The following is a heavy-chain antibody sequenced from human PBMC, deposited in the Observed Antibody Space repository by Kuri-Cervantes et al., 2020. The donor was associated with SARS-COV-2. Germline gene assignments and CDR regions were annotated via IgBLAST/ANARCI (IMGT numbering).Heavy chain of an antibody. CDR2: ISGSGGST. CDR1: GFTFDDYA. CDR3: AKQGDSRVEFDY. D-gene: IGHD5-24*01. J-gene: IGHJ4*02. Sequence: GGSLRLSCAASGFTFDDYAMHWVRQAPGKGLEWVSAISGSGGSTYYADSVKGRFTISRDNSKNTLYLQMNSLRAEDTAVYYCAKQGDSRVEFDYWGQGTLVTVSS. V-gene: IGHV3-23*01.